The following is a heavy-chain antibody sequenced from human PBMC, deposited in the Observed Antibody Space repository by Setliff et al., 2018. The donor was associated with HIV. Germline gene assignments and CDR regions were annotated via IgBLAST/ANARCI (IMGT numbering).Heavy chain of an antibody. V-gene: IGHV3-23*01. CDR3: AKTIAALDY. J-gene: IGHJ4*02. CDR2: INDRGDYI. D-gene: IGHD6-13*01. Sequence: GGSLRLSCAASGFTFNNYAMGWVRQAPGKGLEWVSAINDRGDYIYYADFARGRFTISRDNSKNTLYLQMNSLRVEDTAVYFCAKTIAALDYWGQGTLVTVSS. CDR1: GFTFNNYA.